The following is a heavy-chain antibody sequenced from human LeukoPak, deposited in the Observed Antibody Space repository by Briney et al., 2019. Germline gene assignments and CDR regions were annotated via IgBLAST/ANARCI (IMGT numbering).Heavy chain of an antibody. J-gene: IGHJ4*02. CDR1: GYTFTNYG. CDR3: ARGDYGGGFDY. V-gene: IGHV1-18*01. D-gene: IGHD4-23*01. CDR2: ISSYNCDT. Sequence: ASVTVSYKASGYTFTNYGITWVRQAPGQGREGMGWISSYNCDTEYAQKVQGRVTVTTDPSTSTAYTELRSLSLDDTAVYYCARGDYGGGFDYWGQGTLVTVSS.